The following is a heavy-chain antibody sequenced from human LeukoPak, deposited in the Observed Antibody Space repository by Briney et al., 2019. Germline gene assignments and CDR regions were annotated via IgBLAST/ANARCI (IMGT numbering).Heavy chain of an antibody. Sequence: QSGGSLRLSCAASGFTFSTYAMHWVRQAPGKGLEYVSAISTDGDSTYYADSVKGRFTISRDNSKNTLFLQMGSLRADDMAVYYCARWGSTSCYDYWGQGTLVTVSS. CDR3: ARWGSTSCYDY. CDR1: GFTFSTYA. D-gene: IGHD2-2*01. CDR2: ISTDGDST. V-gene: IGHV3-64*02. J-gene: IGHJ4*02.